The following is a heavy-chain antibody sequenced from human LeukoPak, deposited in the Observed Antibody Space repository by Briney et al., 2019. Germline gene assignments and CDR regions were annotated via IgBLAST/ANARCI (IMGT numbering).Heavy chain of an antibody. V-gene: IGHV1-2*02. CDR1: GYTFTGYY. CDR2: INPNSGGT. CDR3: ARDGGDYYDSSGPYFDL. Sequence: ASVKVSCKVSGYTFTGYYMHWVRQAPGQGLEWMGWINPNSGGTNYAQKFQGRVTMTRDTSISTAYMELSRLRSDDTAVYYCARDGGDYYDSSGPYFDLWGRGTLVTVSS. J-gene: IGHJ2*01. D-gene: IGHD3-22*01.